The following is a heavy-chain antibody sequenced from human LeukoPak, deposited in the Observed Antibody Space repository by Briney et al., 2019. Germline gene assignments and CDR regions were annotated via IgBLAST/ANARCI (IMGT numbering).Heavy chain of an antibody. CDR3: AKGLYYYDSSGYYYPFDY. V-gene: IGHV3-23*01. D-gene: IGHD3-22*01. Sequence: HPGGSLRLSCAASGFTFSSFAMNWVRQAPGKGLEWVSAISGSGGSTYYADSVKGRFTISRDNSKNTLYLQMNSLRAEDTAVYYCAKGLYYYDSSGYYYPFDYWGQGTLVTVSS. CDR1: GFTFSSFA. J-gene: IGHJ4*02. CDR2: ISGSGGST.